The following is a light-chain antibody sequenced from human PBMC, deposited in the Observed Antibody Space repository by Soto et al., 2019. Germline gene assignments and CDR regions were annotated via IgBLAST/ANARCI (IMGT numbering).Light chain of an antibody. CDR3: QQYNNWPLT. V-gene: IGKV3-15*01. CDR1: QSVNIY. J-gene: IGKJ4*01. CDR2: GAS. Sequence: EIVMTQSPATLSVSPGERATLSCRASQSVNIYLAWYQQKPGQAPRLLLYGASTRATGIPASFSGSGSGTEFTLTISSLQSEDFAFYYCQQYNNWPLTFGGGTKVEI.